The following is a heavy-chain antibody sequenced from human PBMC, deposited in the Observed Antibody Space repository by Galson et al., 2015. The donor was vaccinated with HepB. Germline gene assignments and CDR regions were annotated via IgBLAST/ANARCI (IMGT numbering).Heavy chain of an antibody. V-gene: IGHV3-33*01. CDR2: IWYDGSNK. J-gene: IGHJ4*02. D-gene: IGHD4-17*01. Sequence: SLRLSCAASGFTFSSYGMHWVRQAPGKGLEWVAVIWYDGSNKYYADSVKGRFTISRDNSKNTLYLQMNSLRAEDTAVYYCARTPHYGDYAYPFDYWGQGTLVTVSS. CDR1: GFTFSSYG. CDR3: ARTPHYGDYAYPFDY.